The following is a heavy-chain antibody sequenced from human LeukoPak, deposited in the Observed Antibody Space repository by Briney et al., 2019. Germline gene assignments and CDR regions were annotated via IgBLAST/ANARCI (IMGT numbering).Heavy chain of an antibody. CDR2: LYPGVST. V-gene: IGHV4-4*07. CDR1: SDSFSSYY. CDR3: ARSVVTRAGVFDY. D-gene: IGHD2-21*02. Sequence: PSETLSLTCTVSSDSFSSYYWAWIRQPAGKGLEWLGRLYPGVSTNYSPPLKSRLTMSVDTSKNQFSLKLTSMNAADTAVYFCARSVVTRAGVFDYGGRGTLVTVSS. J-gene: IGHJ4*02.